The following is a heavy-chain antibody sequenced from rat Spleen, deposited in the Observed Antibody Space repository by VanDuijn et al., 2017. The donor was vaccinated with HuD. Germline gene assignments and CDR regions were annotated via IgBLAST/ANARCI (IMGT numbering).Heavy chain of an antibody. J-gene: IGHJ2*01. V-gene: IGHV5-27*01. CDR2: ISPSGAST. CDR3: ATSGYTTDYFYPLVGY. D-gene: IGHD1-6*01. CDR1: GFTFSDYY. Sequence: EVQLVESGGGLVQPGRSLKVSCEASGFTFSDYYMAWVRQAPKKGLEWVASISPSGASTHYRDSVKGRFTISRDNAKSTLYLQMDSLRSEDTATYYCATSGYTTDYFYPLVGYWGQGVMVTVSS.